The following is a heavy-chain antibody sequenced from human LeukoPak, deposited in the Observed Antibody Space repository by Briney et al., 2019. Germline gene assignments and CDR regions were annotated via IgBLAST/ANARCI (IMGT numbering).Heavy chain of an antibody. CDR1: GFTFSKYA. D-gene: IGHD2-2*01. V-gene: IGHV3-23*01. CDR3: AVSDCSSASGLFAH. CDR2: ISGSRGNT. Sequence: GGSLRLSCAASGFTFSKYAMGRVRQAPGKGLEWVSTISGSRGNTYYADLEEGRFTISRDNSKNTLYLQMSSLRAEDTAVYYCAVSDCSSASGLFAHWGQGTLVTVSS. J-gene: IGHJ1*01.